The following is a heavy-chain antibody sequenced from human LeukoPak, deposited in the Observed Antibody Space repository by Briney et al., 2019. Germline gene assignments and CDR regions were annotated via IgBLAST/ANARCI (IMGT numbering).Heavy chain of an antibody. J-gene: IGHJ4*02. CDR3: ARGGYINSFAY. CDR2: INPSGGST. Sequence: ASVKVSCKASGYTLSNYYIYWVRQAPGQGLEWMGIINPSGGSTSYAQKFQGRVSMTRDTSTSTVYMELSSLRSEDSAVYYCARGGYINSFAYWGQGTLVTVSS. D-gene: IGHD6-6*01. CDR1: GYTLSNYY. V-gene: IGHV1-46*01.